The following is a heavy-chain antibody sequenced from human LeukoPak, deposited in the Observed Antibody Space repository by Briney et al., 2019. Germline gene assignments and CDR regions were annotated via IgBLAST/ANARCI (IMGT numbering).Heavy chain of an antibody. Sequence: PGGSLRLSCAASGFTFSSYSMNWVRQAPGKGLECVSSISSSSSYIYYADSVKGRFTISRDNAKNSLYLQMNSLRAEDTAVYYCAREDYYGSGSYYNEPSHYYYYGMDVWGKGTTVTVSS. CDR1: GFTFSSYS. D-gene: IGHD3-10*01. J-gene: IGHJ6*04. CDR3: AREDYYGSGSYYNEPSHYYYYGMDV. CDR2: ISSSSSYI. V-gene: IGHV3-21*01.